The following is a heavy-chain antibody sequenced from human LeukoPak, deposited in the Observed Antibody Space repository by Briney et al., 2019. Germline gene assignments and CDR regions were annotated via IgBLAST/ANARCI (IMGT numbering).Heavy chain of an antibody. Sequence: GGSLRLSCAASGFTFSSYSMNWVRQAPGKGLEWVSYISSSSTIYYADSVKGRFTISRDNAKNSLYLQMNSLRAEDTAVYYCARDDEGGSYFYWGQGTLVTVSS. CDR2: ISSSSTI. D-gene: IGHD1-26*01. CDR3: ARDDEGGSYFY. J-gene: IGHJ4*02. CDR1: GFTFSSYS. V-gene: IGHV3-48*04.